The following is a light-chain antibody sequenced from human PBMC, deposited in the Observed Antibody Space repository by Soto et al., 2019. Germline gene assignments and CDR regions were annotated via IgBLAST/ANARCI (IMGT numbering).Light chain of an antibody. CDR1: QSISSW. Sequence: DIQMTQSPSTLSASVGDRVTITFRASQSISSWLAWYQQKPGKAPKFLIYDASNLESGVPSRFSGSGSGTDFTLTISYLQSEDFGTYYCQQFYNYPRTFGQGTKVDIK. V-gene: IGKV1-5*01. CDR3: QQFYNYPRT. J-gene: IGKJ1*01. CDR2: DAS.